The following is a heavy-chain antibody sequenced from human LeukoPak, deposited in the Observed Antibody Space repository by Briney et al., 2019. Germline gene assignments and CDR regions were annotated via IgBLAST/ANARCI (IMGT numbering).Heavy chain of an antibody. D-gene: IGHD3-22*01. CDR1: GFTFSSYA. V-gene: IGHV3-30-3*01. CDR3: ATIPRDSSGYYA. CDR2: ISYDGSNK. Sequence: GSLRLSCAASGFTFSSYAMHWVRQAPGKGLEWVAVISYDGSNKYYADSVKGRFTISRDNSKNTLYLQMNSLRAEETAVYYCATIPRDSSGYYAWGQGTLVTVSS. J-gene: IGHJ4*02.